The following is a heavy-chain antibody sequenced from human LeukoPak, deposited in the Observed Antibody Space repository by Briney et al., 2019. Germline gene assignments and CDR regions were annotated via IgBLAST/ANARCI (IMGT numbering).Heavy chain of an antibody. D-gene: IGHD5-18*01. J-gene: IGHJ6*03. CDR2: IIPIFGTA. Sequence: SVKVSCKASGGTFSSYAISWVRQAPGQGFEWMGGIIPIFGTANYAQKFQGRVTITTDESTSTAYMELSSLRSEDTAVYYCARDGGIQLWSHYYYYMDVWGKGTTVTVSS. V-gene: IGHV1-69*05. CDR1: GGTFSSYA. CDR3: ARDGGIQLWSHYYYYMDV.